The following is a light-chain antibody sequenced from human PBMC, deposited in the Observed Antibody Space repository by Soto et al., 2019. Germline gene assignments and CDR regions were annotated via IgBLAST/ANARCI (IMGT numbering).Light chain of an antibody. CDR1: NSNIGAGYD. J-gene: IGLJ1*01. V-gene: IGLV1-40*01. CDR3: QSYDSRLSAYV. Sequence: QSVLTQPPSVSGAPGQRVTISCTGSNSNIGAGYDVHWYLQLPGTAPNLLVYTNNNRPSGVPDRFSGSKSGTSASLAITGLQAEDEADYYCQSYDSRLSAYVFGTGTKVTVL. CDR2: TNN.